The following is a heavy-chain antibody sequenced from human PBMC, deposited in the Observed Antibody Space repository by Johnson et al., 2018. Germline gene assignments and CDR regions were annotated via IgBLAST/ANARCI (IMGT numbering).Heavy chain of an antibody. CDR3: ASMAGGITGTTDAFDI. Sequence: QVQLQESGPGLVKPSETLSLTCTVSGGSISSYYWSWIRQPPGKGLEWIGYIYYSGSTNYNPSLKSRVTISVATSKNQVSLKLSSVTAPDTAVDSRASMAGGITGTTDAFDIWGQGTMVTVSS. V-gene: IGHV4-59*01. CDR2: IYYSGST. CDR1: GGSISSYY. D-gene: IGHD1-20*01. J-gene: IGHJ3*02.